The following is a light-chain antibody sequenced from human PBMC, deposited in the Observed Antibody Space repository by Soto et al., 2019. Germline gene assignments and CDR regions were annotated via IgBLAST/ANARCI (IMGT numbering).Light chain of an antibody. CDR1: QSVSSN. CDR2: GAS. Sequence: EIVMTQSPATLSVSPGERATLSCRASQSVSSNLAWYQQKPGQAPRLLIYGASTRATGIPARFSGSGSGTEFTLTISSLQSEDFAVYSCQHYNNWPPLTCGGGTKVEIK. V-gene: IGKV3-15*01. CDR3: QHYNNWPPLT. J-gene: IGKJ4*01.